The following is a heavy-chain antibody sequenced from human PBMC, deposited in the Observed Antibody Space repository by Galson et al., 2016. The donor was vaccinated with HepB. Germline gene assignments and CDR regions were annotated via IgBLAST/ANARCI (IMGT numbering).Heavy chain of an antibody. D-gene: IGHD6-13*01. V-gene: IGHV3-23*01. Sequence: SLRLSCAASGFTFFNYGMHWVRQAPGKGLEWVSAISGTGGSTYYGDSVKGRFTISRDNSKNTLYLQMNSLRAEDTAVYYCAKGNEESNSGSSWYNWFDPWGQGTLVTVSS. J-gene: IGHJ5*02. CDR1: GFTFFNYG. CDR3: AKGNEESNSGSSWYNWFDP. CDR2: ISGTGGST.